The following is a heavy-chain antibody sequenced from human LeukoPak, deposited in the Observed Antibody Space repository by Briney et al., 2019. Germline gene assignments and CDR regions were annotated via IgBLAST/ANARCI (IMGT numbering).Heavy chain of an antibody. J-gene: IGHJ4*02. CDR2: ISSSGSTI. CDR1: GFTFSSYE. D-gene: IGHD2-2*01. V-gene: IGHV3-48*03. Sequence: GGSLRLSCAASGFTFSSYEMNWVRQAPGKGLEWVSYISSSGSTIYYADSVKGRFTISRDNAKNSLYLQMNSLRAEDTAVYYCARLSSTSYENFDYWGQGTLVTVSS. CDR3: ARLSSTSYENFDY.